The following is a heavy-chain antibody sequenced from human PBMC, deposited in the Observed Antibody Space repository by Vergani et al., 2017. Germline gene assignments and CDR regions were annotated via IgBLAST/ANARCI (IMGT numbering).Heavy chain of an antibody. CDR3: ARGIYGDYVSYYGMDV. D-gene: IGHD4-17*01. CDR1: GGSISSYY. V-gene: IGHV4-59*01. Sequence: QVQLQESGPGLVTPSETLSLTCTVSGGSISSYYWSWIRQPPGKGLEWIGYIYYSGSTNYNPSLKSRVTIAVDTSKNQFSLKLRCVTAADTAVYYCARGIYGDYVSYYGMDVWGQGTTVTVSS. J-gene: IGHJ6*02. CDR2: IYYSGST.